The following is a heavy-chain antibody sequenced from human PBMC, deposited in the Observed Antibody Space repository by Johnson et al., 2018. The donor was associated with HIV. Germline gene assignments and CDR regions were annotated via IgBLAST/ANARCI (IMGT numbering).Heavy chain of an antibody. V-gene: IGHV3-30*02. D-gene: IGHD6-13*01. CDR1: GFTFTTYG. Sequence: QVQLVESGGGVVQPGRSLRLSCVGSGFTFTTYGMHWVRQAPGKGLEWVAFIRYDGSNKYYVASVKGRFTISRDNFKNTLYLQMNSLRAEDTAVDYCAKWPSGSTCDAFDIWGQGTMVTVPS. CDR3: AKWPSGSTCDAFDI. CDR2: IRYDGSNK. J-gene: IGHJ3*02.